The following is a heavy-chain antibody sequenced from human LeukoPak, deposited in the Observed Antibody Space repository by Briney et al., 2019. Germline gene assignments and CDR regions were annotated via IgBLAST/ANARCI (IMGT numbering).Heavy chain of an antibody. Sequence: PGGSLRLSCAASGFTFSSYGMHWVRQAPGKGLEWVAVISYDGSNKYYADSVKGRFTISRDNSKNTLYLQMNSLRAKDTAVYYCAKGYYYADDYWGQGTLVTVSS. CDR2: ISYDGSNK. CDR3: AKGYYYADDY. CDR1: GFTFSSYG. J-gene: IGHJ4*02. V-gene: IGHV3-30*18. D-gene: IGHD3-10*01.